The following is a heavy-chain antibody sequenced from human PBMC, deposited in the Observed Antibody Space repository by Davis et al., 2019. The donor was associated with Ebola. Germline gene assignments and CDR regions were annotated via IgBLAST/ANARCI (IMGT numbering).Heavy chain of an antibody. CDR2: ISYSGST. V-gene: IGHV4-59*01. D-gene: IGHD2-8*02. Sequence: SETLSLTCTVSGGSIRSYYWSWIRQPPGKGLEWIGFISYSGSTNYNPSLKSRLTISLDTSKNQFFLKLNSMTVADTAVYYCARVGAATGGELDYWGQGSLVTVSS. CDR1: GGSIRSYY. CDR3: ARVGAATGGELDY. J-gene: IGHJ4*02.